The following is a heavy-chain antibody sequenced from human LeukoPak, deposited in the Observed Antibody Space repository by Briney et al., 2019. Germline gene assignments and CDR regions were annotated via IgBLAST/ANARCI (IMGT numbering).Heavy chain of an antibody. V-gene: IGHV3-30*18. Sequence: PGGSLRLSCAASGFTFSSYGMHWVRQAPGKGLEWVAVISYDGSNKYYADSVKGRFTISRDNSKSTLYLQMSSLRAEDTAVYYCANEYSGYDTNPFDYWGQGTLVTVSS. D-gene: IGHD5-12*01. J-gene: IGHJ4*02. CDR1: GFTFSSYG. CDR2: ISYDGSNK. CDR3: ANEYSGYDTNPFDY.